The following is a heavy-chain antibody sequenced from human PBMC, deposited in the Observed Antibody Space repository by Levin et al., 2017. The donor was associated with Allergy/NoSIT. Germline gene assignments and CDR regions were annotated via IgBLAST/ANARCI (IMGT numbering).Heavy chain of an antibody. J-gene: IGHJ4*02. CDR2: ISYDGSNK. V-gene: IGHV3-30-3*01. D-gene: IGHD3-22*01. Sequence: TGGSLRLSCAASGFTFSSYAMHWVRQAPGKGLEWVAVISYDGSNKYYADSVKGRFTISRDNSKNTLYLQMNSLRAEDTAVYYCARGSRDSSGYYSDYWGQGTLVTVSS. CDR3: ARGSRDSSGYYSDY. CDR1: GFTFSSYA.